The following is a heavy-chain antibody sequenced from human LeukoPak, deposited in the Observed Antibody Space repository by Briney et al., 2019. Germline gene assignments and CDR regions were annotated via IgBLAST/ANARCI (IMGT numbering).Heavy chain of an antibody. CDR1: GYTFTGHY. Sequence: ASVKVSCKASGYTFTGHYMHWVPQAPRQGLEWMGRINPNSGGTNYAQKLQGRVTMTRDTSISTAHMELRRLRSDDTAVYYCAREGRAKMSTISLRRYFDYWGQGTLVTVSS. V-gene: IGHV1-2*06. CDR3: AREGRAKMSTISLRRYFDY. D-gene: IGHD5-24*01. CDR2: INPNSGGT. J-gene: IGHJ4*02.